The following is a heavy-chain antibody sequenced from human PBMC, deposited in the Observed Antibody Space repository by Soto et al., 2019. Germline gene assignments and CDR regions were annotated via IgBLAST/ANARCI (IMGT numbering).Heavy chain of an antibody. CDR1: GASFSRYA. V-gene: IGHV1-69*01. D-gene: IGHD6-13*01. CDR2: IIPIFGTT. CDR3: ASRAASGIGYFDS. J-gene: IGHJ4*02. Sequence: QVQLVHSGAGVRNPGSSLKVSCKASGASFSRYAIPWVRQAPGQGLEWMGGIIPIFGTTNYAQKFQGRVTITADESTSTAYMELSSLRSEDTAVYYCASRAASGIGYFDSWGQGTLVTVSS.